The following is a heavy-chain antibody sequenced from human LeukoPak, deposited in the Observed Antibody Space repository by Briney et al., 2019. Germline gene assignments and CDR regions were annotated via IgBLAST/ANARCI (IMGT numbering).Heavy chain of an antibody. CDR1: GGTFSSYA. D-gene: IGHD5-18*01. V-gene: IGHV1-69*05. CDR2: IIPIFGTA. Sequence: SVKVSCKASGGTFSSYAISWVRQAPAQGLEWMGGIIPIFGTANSAQTFQGRVTITTDESTSTAYMELSSLRSEDTAVYYCARGPKGYSYGYEYYFDYWGQGTLVTVPS. CDR3: ARGPKGYSYGYEYYFDY. J-gene: IGHJ4*02.